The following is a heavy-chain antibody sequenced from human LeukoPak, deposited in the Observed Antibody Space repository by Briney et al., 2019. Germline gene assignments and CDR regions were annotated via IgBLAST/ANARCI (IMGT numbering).Heavy chain of an antibody. V-gene: IGHV2-5*01. Sequence: ASGPTLVNPTQTLTLTCTFSGFSLSTSGVGVGWIRQPPGKALEWLALIYWNDDKRYSPSLKSRLTITKDTSKNQVVLTMTNMDPVDTATYYCAHNGRAVGGDYVLGWFDPWGQGTLVTVSS. CDR3: AHNGRAVGGDYVLGWFDP. J-gene: IGHJ5*02. CDR2: IYWNDDK. D-gene: IGHD4-17*01. CDR1: GFSLSTSGVG.